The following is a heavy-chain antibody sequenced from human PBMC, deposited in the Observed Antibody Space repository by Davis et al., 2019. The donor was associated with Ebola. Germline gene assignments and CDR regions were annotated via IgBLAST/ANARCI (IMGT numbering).Heavy chain of an antibody. CDR2: INAGNGNT. J-gene: IGHJ4*02. D-gene: IGHD4-17*01. Sequence: ASVKVSCKASGYTFTSYAMHWVRQAPGQRLEWMGWINAGNGNTKYSQKFQGRVTITRDTSASTAYMELSSLRSEDTAVYYCARGEDYGDYDLSPLGGYWGQGTLVTVSS. V-gene: IGHV1-3*01. CDR3: ARGEDYGDYDLSPLGGY. CDR1: GYTFTSYA.